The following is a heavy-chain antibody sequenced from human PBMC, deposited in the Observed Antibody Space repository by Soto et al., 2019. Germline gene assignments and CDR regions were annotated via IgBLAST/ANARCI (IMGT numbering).Heavy chain of an antibody. CDR3: AQRVGRSTFYDFWSGHVTESFDY. J-gene: IGHJ4*02. V-gene: IGHV2-5*02. CDR1: GFSFSTSGVG. D-gene: IGHD3-3*01. Sequence: QITLKESGPALVKPTQTLTLTCTFSGFSFSTSGVGVGWIRQPPGRALEWLALIYWDDDKRYSPSLKSRLTITKDTTKNQVVLTMTNLDPVDTATYYCAQRVGRSTFYDFWSGHVTESFDYWGQGTLVTVSS. CDR2: IYWDDDK.